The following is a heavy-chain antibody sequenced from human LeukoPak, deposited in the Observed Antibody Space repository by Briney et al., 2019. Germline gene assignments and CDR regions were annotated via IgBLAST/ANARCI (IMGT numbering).Heavy chain of an antibody. CDR3: ARDEEQQLLDY. V-gene: IGHV3-74*01. Sequence: PGGSLRLSCAASAFSFSSYWMHWVRQAPGKGLVWVSRINSDGSSTSYADSVKGRFTISRDNAKNTLYLQMNSLRAEDTAVYYCARDEEQQLLDYWGRGTLVTVSA. D-gene: IGHD6-13*01. CDR2: INSDGSST. J-gene: IGHJ4*02. CDR1: AFSFSSYW.